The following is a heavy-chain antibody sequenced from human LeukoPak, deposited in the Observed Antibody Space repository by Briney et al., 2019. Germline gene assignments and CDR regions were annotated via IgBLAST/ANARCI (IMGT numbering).Heavy chain of an antibody. CDR1: GFTFSSYN. Sequence: GGSLRLSCAASGFTFSSYNMNWVRQAPGRGLEWVSSISRTGSYIYYADSVKGRFTISRDNAQNSLYLQMNSLRAEDTAVYYCAREQPGYYGMDVWGQGTTVTVSS. CDR2: ISRTGSYI. V-gene: IGHV3-21*01. CDR3: AREQPGYYGMDV. J-gene: IGHJ6*02. D-gene: IGHD1-1*01.